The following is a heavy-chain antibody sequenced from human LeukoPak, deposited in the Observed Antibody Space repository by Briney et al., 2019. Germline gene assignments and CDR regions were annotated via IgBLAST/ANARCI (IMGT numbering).Heavy chain of an antibody. CDR3: ARNASDIAVPGASIFDY. D-gene: IGHD6-19*01. Sequence: SETLSLTCSVSGGSITSSSDYWVWIRQTPGKGLEWIGSVYYSGSTHYNPSLRSRITISVDRSKNQFSLKVTAVTAADSAMYYCARNASDIAVPGASIFDYWGQGILVTVSS. J-gene: IGHJ4*02. V-gene: IGHV4-39*01. CDR1: GGSITSSSDY. CDR2: VYYSGST.